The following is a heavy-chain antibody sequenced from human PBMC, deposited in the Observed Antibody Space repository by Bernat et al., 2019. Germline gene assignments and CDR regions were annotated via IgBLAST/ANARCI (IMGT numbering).Heavy chain of an antibody. Sequence: QVRLAESGGGVVQSGRSLRLSCAASGFTFNAHGMHWVRQAPGKGLEWVATISNDGVNKYYGDSVKGRFTISRDNSKMTLFLQMDSLRADDTAVYYCATRPSDALFGPFDYWGQGILVTVSS. J-gene: IGHJ4*02. CDR3: ATRPSDALFGPFDY. D-gene: IGHD3/OR15-3a*01. V-gene: IGHV3-30*03. CDR1: GFTFNAHG. CDR2: ISNDGVNK.